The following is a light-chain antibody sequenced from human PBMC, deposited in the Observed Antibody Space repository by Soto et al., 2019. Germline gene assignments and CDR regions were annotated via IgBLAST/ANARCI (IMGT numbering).Light chain of an antibody. CDR1: QSVSSN. CDR2: GAS. V-gene: IGKV3-15*01. J-gene: IGKJ3*01. CDR3: QQYHNWLR. Sequence: EIVMTQSPATLSVSPGERATLSCRASQSVSSNLAWYQQKPGQAPRLLIYGASTRATGIPARFSGSGSGTEFTLTLSSLQSEDFAVYYCQQYHNWLRFGPGTKVDIK.